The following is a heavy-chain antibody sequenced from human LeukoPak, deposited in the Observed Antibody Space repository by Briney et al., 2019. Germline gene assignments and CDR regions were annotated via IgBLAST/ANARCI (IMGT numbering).Heavy chain of an antibody. CDR2: ISGSGGST. D-gene: IGHD3-22*01. Sequence: GGSLRLSCAASGFTFSSYAMSWVRQAPGKGLEWVSAISGSGGSTYYADSVKGRFTISRDNSKNTLYLQMNSLRAEDAAVYYCAKAPFSSGCLNWFDPWGQGTLVTVSS. J-gene: IGHJ5*02. V-gene: IGHV3-23*01. CDR1: GFTFSSYA. CDR3: AKAPFSSGCLNWFDP.